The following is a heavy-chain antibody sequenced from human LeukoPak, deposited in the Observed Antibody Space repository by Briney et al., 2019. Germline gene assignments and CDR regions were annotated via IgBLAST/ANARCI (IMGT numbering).Heavy chain of an antibody. CDR1: GYTFTSYD. CDR3: AREVNSSSWYGYYYYMDV. V-gene: IGHV1-8*03. D-gene: IGHD6-13*01. J-gene: IGHJ6*03. Sequence: ASVKVSCKASGYTFTSYDINWVRQATGQGLEWMGWMNPNSGNTGYAQKFQGRVTITRNTSISTAYMELSSLRSEDTAVYYCAREVNSSSWYGYYYYMDVWGKGTTVTVSS. CDR2: MNPNSGNT.